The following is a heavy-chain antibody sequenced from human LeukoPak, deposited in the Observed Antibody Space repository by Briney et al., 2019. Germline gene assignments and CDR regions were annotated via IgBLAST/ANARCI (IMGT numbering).Heavy chain of an antibody. J-gene: IGHJ3*02. Sequence: PPETLSLTCSVSGGSISSSSYSWGWIRQPPGKGLEWIGCMYYSGSTYYNPSLKSRVTISVDTSKNQFSLKLSPVTAADTAIYYCATGGPLAPGHDTFDIWGQGTLVTVSS. CDR3: ATGGPLAPGHDTFDI. D-gene: IGHD6-13*01. CDR2: MYYSGST. CDR1: GGSISSSSYS. V-gene: IGHV4-39*01.